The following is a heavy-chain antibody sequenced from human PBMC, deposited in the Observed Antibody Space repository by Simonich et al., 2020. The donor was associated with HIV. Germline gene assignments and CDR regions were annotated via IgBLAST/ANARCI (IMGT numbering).Heavy chain of an antibody. CDR2: FDPENLET. J-gene: IGHJ2*01. D-gene: IGHD3-9*01. CDR1: GYTLTGLS. Sequence: QVQLVQSGAEVKKPGASVKVSCKVSGYTLTGLSMHWVRQAPGKGLEWMGGFDPENLETIYSQKFQGRVTMTEDTSTDTAYMELSNLISEDTALYYCATWEVKGTVVTGFTYWFFDLWGRGTLVTVSS. CDR3: ATWEVKGTVVTGFTYWFFDL. V-gene: IGHV1-24*01.